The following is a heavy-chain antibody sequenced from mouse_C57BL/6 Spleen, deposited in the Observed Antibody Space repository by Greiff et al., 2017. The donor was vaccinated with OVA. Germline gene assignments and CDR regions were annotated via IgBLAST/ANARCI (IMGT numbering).Heavy chain of an antibody. J-gene: IGHJ2*01. CDR2: INYDGSST. D-gene: IGHD1-1*01. CDR3: ARVPITSDYFDY. CDR1: GFTFSDYY. Sequence: EVQVVESEGGLVQPGSSMKLSCTASGFTFSDYYMAWVRQVPEKGLEWVANINYDGSSTYYLDSLKSRFIISRDNAKNILYLQMSSLKSEDTATYYCARVPITSDYFDYWGQGTTLTVSS. V-gene: IGHV5-16*01.